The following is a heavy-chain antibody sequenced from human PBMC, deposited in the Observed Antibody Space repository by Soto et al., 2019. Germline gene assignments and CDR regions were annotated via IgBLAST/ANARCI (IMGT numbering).Heavy chain of an antibody. Sequence: QVQLVQSGAEVKKPGASVKVSCKASGYTFASYAISWMRQAPGQGLEWMGWISAYNGNTNYAQKLQGRVTVTTDTSTSTADMELRSLRSDDTAVYYCARDPPPPDYWGQGTLVTVSS. J-gene: IGHJ4*02. CDR1: GYTFASYA. CDR2: ISAYNGNT. V-gene: IGHV1-18*01. CDR3: ARDPPPPDY.